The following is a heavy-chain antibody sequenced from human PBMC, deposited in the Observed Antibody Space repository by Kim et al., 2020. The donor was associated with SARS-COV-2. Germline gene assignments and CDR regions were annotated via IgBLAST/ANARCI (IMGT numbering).Heavy chain of an antibody. J-gene: IGHJ6*03. D-gene: IGHD2-2*02. Sequence: SETLSLTCTVSGGSISSGGYYWSWIRQHPGKGLEWIGYIYYSGSTYYNPSLKSRVTISVDTSKNQFSLKLSSVTAADTAVYYCASGCSSTSCYNRYYYYMDVWGKGTTVTVSS. CDR2: IYYSGST. CDR3: ASGCSSTSCYNRYYYYMDV. V-gene: IGHV4-31*03. CDR1: GGSISSGGYY.